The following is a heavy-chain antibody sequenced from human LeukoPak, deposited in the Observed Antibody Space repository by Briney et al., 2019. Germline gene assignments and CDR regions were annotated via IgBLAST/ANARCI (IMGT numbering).Heavy chain of an antibody. CDR3: ARGYSGYRYFDY. CDR2: ISGSGGST. Sequence: GGSLRLSCAASGFTFSSYAMSWVRQAPGKGLEWVSAISGSGGSTYYADSVKGRFTISRDNSKNTLYLQMNSLRAEDTAVYYCARGYSGYRYFDYWGQRTLVTVSS. J-gene: IGHJ4*02. CDR1: GFTFSSYA. V-gene: IGHV3-23*01. D-gene: IGHD5-12*01.